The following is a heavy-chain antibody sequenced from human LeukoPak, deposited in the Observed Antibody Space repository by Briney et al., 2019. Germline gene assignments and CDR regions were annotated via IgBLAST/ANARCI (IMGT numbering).Heavy chain of an antibody. CDR1: GDTFSSYA. D-gene: IGHD3-16*01. V-gene: IGHV1-69*04. Sequence: SVKVSCKASGDTFSSYAINWVRQAPGQGPEWMGRITPFLGIANYPQKFQGRVSITADESTTTVYMELSSLRSEDTAVYYCAREACREVGLMWPRLGGQDCRYDHWGQGTLVTVSS. CDR2: ITPFLGIA. J-gene: IGHJ4*02. CDR3: AREACREVGLMWPRLGGQDCRYDH.